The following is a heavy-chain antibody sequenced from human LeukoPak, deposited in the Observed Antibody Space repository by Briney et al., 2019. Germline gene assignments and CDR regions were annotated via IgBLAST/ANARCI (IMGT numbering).Heavy chain of an antibody. V-gene: IGHV4-39*01. Sequence: SETLSLTCTVSGGSISSSSYYWGWIRQPPGKGLEWIGRIYYSGSTYYNPPLKSRVTISVDTSKNQFSLKLSSVTAAETAVYYCARHQIVVLPAANNWFDPWGQGTLVTVSS. J-gene: IGHJ5*02. CDR1: GGSISSSSYY. CDR2: IYYSGST. D-gene: IGHD2-2*01. CDR3: ARHQIVVLPAANNWFDP.